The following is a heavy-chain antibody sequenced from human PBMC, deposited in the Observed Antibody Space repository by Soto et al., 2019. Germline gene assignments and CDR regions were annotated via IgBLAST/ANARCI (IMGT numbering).Heavy chain of an antibody. V-gene: IGHV3-74*01. Sequence: GGSLRLSCAASGFTFSSYWMHWVRQVPGKGLVWVSRIKGDGTNTGYADSVKGRFTISRDNVKNTLYLQMDSLRAEDTAVYYCARGLSGYYGFDYWGQGTLVTVSS. CDR3: ARGLSGYYGFDY. CDR1: GFTFSSYW. CDR2: IKGDGTNT. D-gene: IGHD5-12*01. J-gene: IGHJ4*02.